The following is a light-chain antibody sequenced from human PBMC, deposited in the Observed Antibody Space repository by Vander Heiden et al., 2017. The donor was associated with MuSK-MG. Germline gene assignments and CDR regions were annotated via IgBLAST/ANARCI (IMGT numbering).Light chain of an antibody. CDR1: NIGSKS. CDR2: DDS. Sequence: YGLTQPPSVSVAPGQTARVTCGGNNIGSKSVHWYQQKPGQAPVLVVYDDSDRPSGIPDRFSGSNSGNTATLTITRVEAGDEADYYCQVWDSSSDHSVFGTGTKVTVL. J-gene: IGLJ1*01. CDR3: QVWDSSSDHSV. V-gene: IGLV3-21*02.